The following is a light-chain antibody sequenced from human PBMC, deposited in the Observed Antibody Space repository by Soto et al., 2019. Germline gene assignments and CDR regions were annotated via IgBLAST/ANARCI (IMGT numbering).Light chain of an antibody. Sequence: EIVLTQSPAILSLSPGERATLSSRASQSVSTYLAWYQQRPGQAPRLLVYDASNRDTDIPARFSDSGSGTDFPLTIIRLEPEYFAVYYCQQRTNWPPTWTFGPGTKVEIK. J-gene: IGKJ1*01. V-gene: IGKV3-11*01. CDR3: QQRTNWPPTWT. CDR2: DAS. CDR1: QSVSTY.